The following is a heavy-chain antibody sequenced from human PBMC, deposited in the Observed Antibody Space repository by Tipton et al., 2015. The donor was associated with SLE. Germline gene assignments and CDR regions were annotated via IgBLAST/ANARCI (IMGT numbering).Heavy chain of an antibody. CDR2: LYKSFTERT. CDR3: AREDEYGRYTL. CDR1: GGSLTGHY. Sequence: QLVQSGPEVKPSETLSLTCTVSGGSLTGHYCSWFRQTPRKGLEWIGYLYKSFTERTDYTPSLKSRVTISVDTSKNQFSLNLNSVTAADTAIYYCAREDEYGRYTLWGPGTVVAVSS. V-gene: IGHV4-59*11. D-gene: IGHD3-16*02. J-gene: IGHJ4*02.